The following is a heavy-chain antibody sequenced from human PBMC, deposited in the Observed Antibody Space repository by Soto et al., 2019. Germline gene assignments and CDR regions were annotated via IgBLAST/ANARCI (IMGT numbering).Heavy chain of an antibody. J-gene: IGHJ4*02. D-gene: IGHD4-17*01. CDR2: ISYDGSNK. Sequence: PGGSLRLSCAASGFTFSSYGMHWVRQAPGKGLEWVAVISYDGSNKYYADSVKGRFTISRDNSKNTLYLQMNSLRAEDTAVYYCAKDLYSVPVTPYYWGQGTLVTVSS. CDR3: AKDLYSVPVTPYY. CDR1: GFTFSSYG. V-gene: IGHV3-30*18.